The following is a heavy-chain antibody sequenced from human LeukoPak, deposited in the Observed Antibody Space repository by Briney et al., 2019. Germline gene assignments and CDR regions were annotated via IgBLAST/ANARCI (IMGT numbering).Heavy chain of an antibody. CDR2: ISSSSSTI. CDR1: GFTFSSYS. J-gene: IGHJ4*02. CDR3: ARFPHYYDSSGYSF. Sequence: GGSLRLSCAASGFTFSSYSMNCVRQAPGKGLEWVSYISSSSSTIYYADSVKGRFTISRDNAKNSLYLQMNSLRDEDTAVYYCARFPHYYDSSGYSFWGQGTLVTVSS. D-gene: IGHD3-22*01. V-gene: IGHV3-48*02.